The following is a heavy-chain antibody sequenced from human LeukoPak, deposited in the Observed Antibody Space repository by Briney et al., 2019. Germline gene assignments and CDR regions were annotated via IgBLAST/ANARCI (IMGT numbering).Heavy chain of an antibody. CDR2: IKQDGSEK. D-gene: IGHD6-19*01. V-gene: IGHV3-7*01. J-gene: IGHJ4*02. CDR1: GFTFSSYL. Sequence: GGSLRLSCAASGFTFSSYLMSWGRQAPGKGLEGVAHIKQDGSEKYYVDSVKGRFTISRDNAKNSLYLQMNSLRAEDTAVYYCARFFRASGVGIAVAGPFDYWGQGTLVTVSS. CDR3: ARFFRASGVGIAVAGPFDY.